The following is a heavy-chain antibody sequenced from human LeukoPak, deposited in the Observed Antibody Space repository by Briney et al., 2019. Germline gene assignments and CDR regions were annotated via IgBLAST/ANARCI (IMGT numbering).Heavy chain of an antibody. D-gene: IGHD6-13*01. CDR2: IIPIFGTA. J-gene: IGHJ4*02. Sequence: SVKVSCKASGGTFSSYAISWVRQAPGQGLEWMGGIIPIFGTANYAQKFQGRVTITADESTSTAYMELSSLRSEDTAVYYCARSIPYGTTWYGRSDYWGQGTLVTVSS. V-gene: IGHV1-69*13. CDR1: GGTFSSYA. CDR3: ARSIPYGTTWYGRSDY.